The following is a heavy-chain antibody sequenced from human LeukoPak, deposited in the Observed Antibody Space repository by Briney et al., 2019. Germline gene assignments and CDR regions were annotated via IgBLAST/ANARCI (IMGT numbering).Heavy chain of an antibody. CDR2: IYSDGST. CDR3: ARENIHSYYFDY. J-gene: IGHJ4*02. D-gene: IGHD2/OR15-2a*01. CDR1: GLTFRSYG. Sequence: GGSLRLSCAASGLTFRSYGMGWVRQAPGKGLEWVSVIYSDGSTFYADSVKGRFTISRDNSKNMLYLQMNSLRAEDTAVYYCARENIHSYYFDYWGQGTLVTVSS. V-gene: IGHV3-66*01.